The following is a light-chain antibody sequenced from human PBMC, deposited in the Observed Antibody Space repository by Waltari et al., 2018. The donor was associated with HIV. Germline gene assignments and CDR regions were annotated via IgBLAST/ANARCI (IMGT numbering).Light chain of an antibody. J-gene: IGLJ2*01. Sequence: YVLTQAPSLSVAPGQTARITCGGNKIGTKSVHWYQQKPGQAPVLVVYDDSDRPSGIPEGFSGSNSRNTATLTISGVEAGDEADYYCQVWDNNSEPNVAFGGGTKLTV. V-gene: IGLV3-21*02. CDR2: DDS. CDR3: QVWDNNSEPNVA. CDR1: KIGTKS.